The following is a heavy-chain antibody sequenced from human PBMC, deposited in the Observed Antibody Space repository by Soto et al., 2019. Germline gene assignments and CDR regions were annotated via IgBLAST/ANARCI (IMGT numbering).Heavy chain of an antibody. CDR1: VFGVSSSY. V-gene: IGHV3-66*04. D-gene: IGHD1-26*01. Sequence: GGSLRLSCAASVFGVSSSYMGWIRQAPGKGLEWVSSIYTGVTTYYAESVRGRFTTSTDSSRDTLYLQMNSLRVDDTAMYYCARHVGSYWYFDLWGRGTLVTVSS. CDR3: ARHVGSYWYFDL. J-gene: IGHJ2*01. CDR2: IYTGVTT.